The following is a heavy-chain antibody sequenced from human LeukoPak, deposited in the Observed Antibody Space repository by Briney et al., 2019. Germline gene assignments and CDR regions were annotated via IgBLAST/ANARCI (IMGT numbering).Heavy chain of an antibody. J-gene: IGHJ4*02. V-gene: IGHV4-30-2*01. CDR2: IYHSGST. CDR3: ARDEGDYGDY. CDR1: GGSISSGGYY. Sequence: PSETLSLTCTVSGGSISSGGYYWSWIRQPPGKGLEWIGYIYHSGSTYYNPSLKSRVTISVDRSKNQFSLKLSSVTAADTAVYYCARDEGDYGDYWGQGTLVTVSS.